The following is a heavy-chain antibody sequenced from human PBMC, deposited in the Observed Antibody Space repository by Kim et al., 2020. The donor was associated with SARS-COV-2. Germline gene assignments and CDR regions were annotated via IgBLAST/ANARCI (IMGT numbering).Heavy chain of an antibody. J-gene: IGHJ5*02. V-gene: IGHV3-74*01. CDR3: ARDPVVEVTVPGWFDP. CDR2: IYSDGRTT. Sequence: GGSLRLSCAASGFTFSNHYMHWVRQAPGKGLVWVSQIYSDGRTTTYADFVKGRFTVSRDNAKNTVYLQIRGLRVDDTAVYYCARDPVVEVTVPGWFDPLGQGTLVTVSS. D-gene: IGHD2-21*02. CDR1: GFTFSNHY.